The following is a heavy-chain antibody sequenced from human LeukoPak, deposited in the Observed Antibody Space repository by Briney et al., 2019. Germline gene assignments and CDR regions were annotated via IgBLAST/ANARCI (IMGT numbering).Heavy chain of an antibody. Sequence: GGSLRLSCAASGLTVSSTYMSWVRQAPGKGLECVSVIYSDGSTYYADSVQGRFNISRDNSKNTVYLQMNRLRAEDTTVYFCARRPDYGGTPTFDYWGQGTLVTVSS. CDR3: ARRPDYGGTPTFDY. J-gene: IGHJ4*02. CDR1: GLTVSSTY. V-gene: IGHV3-66*01. D-gene: IGHD4-23*01. CDR2: IYSDGST.